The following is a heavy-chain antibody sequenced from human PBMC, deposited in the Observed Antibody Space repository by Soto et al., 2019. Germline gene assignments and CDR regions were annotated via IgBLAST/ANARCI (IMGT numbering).Heavy chain of an antibody. V-gene: IGHV3-23*01. Sequence: EVQLLDSGGGLVQPGGSLRLSCAASGFTFSNYVMNWVRQAPGKGLDWVSAISASGGSTYYADSVKGRFTISRDNSKSSLYLQMSSLRAEDTAVYYCAKGPLGSGYDLDSWGQGTLVTVSS. J-gene: IGHJ4*02. CDR2: ISASGGST. CDR1: GFTFSNYV. CDR3: AKGPLGSGYDLDS. D-gene: IGHD5-12*01.